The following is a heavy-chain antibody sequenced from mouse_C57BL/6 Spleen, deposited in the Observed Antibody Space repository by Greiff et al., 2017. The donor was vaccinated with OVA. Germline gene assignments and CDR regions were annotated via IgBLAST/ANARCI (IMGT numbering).Heavy chain of an antibody. V-gene: IGHV7-3*01. CDR3: ARYGAEDYFDY. J-gene: IGHJ2*01. CDR2: IRNKANGYTT. Sequence: EVKLEESGGGLVQPGGSLSLSCAASGFTFTDYYMSWVRQPPGKALEWLGFIRNKANGYTTEYSASVKGRFTISRDNSQSILYLQMNALRAEDSATYYCARYGAEDYFDYWGQGTTLTVSS. CDR1: GFTFTDYY.